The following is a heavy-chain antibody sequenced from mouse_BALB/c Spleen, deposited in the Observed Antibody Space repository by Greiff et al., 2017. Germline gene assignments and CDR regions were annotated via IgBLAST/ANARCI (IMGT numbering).Heavy chain of an antibody. V-gene: IGHV3-2*02. CDR1: GYSITSDYA. J-gene: IGHJ1*01. CDR2: ISYSGST. CDR3: ARERRSFDV. Sequence: EVKLLESGPGLVKPSQSLSLTCTVTGYSITSDYAWNWIRQFPGNKLEWMGYISYSGSTSYNPSLKSRISITRDTSKNQFFLQLNSVTTEDTATYYCARERRSFDVWGAGTTVTVSS.